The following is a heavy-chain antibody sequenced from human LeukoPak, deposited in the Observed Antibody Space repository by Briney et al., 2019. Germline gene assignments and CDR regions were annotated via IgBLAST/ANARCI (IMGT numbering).Heavy chain of an antibody. J-gene: IGHJ6*03. Sequence: SETLSLTCTVSGGSIRSHYWSWIRQPPGKGLEWIGYIYYSGSTNYNPSLKSRVTISVDTSKNQFSLKLSSVTAADTAVYYCARGLIFGVVINYMDVWGKGTTVTVSS. D-gene: IGHD3-3*01. V-gene: IGHV4-59*11. CDR2: IYYSGST. CDR1: GGSIRSHY. CDR3: ARGLIFGVVINYMDV.